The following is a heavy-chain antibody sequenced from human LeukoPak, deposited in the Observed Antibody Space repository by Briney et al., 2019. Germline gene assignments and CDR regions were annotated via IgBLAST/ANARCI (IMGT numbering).Heavy chain of an antibody. Sequence: GGSLRLSCAASGFTFSSYAMRWVRQAPGKGLEWVSAISGSGGTIYYADSVEGRFTISRDNSKNTLFLQMNSLRAEDTAVYYCAKANPSSTFDYWGQGTLVTVSS. CDR2: ISGSGGTI. CDR1: GFTFSSYA. J-gene: IGHJ4*02. CDR3: AKANPSSTFDY. D-gene: IGHD1-14*01. V-gene: IGHV3-23*01.